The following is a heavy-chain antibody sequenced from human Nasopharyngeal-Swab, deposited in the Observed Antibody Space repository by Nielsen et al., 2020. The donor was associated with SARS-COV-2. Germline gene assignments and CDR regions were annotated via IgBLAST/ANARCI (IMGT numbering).Heavy chain of an antibody. CDR3: ARDVGDLSVFFDF. V-gene: IGHV4-4*02. D-gene: IGHD4-17*01. Sequence: VRQAPGKGLEWIGEIYHHGNTNYNPSIKSRVTISVDKSKNQFSLSLRSVTAADTAVYYCARDVGDLSVFFDFWGQGTPVTVSS. CDR2: IYHHGNT. J-gene: IGHJ4*02.